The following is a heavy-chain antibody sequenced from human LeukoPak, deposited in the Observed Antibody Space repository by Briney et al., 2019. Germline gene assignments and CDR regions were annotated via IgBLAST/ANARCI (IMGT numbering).Heavy chain of an antibody. V-gene: IGHV3-48*01. D-gene: IGHD3-22*01. CDR1: GFTFSSYS. J-gene: IGHJ3*02. CDR2: ISSSSNTI. Sequence: GGSLRLSCAASGFTFSSYSMEWVRQAPGKGVEGVSYISSSSNTIYYADSVKALFTISSDNAKNSLYLQMNSLRVEDTAVYYCARDHHRRLYDSQARDTFYIWGQGTMVTVSS. CDR3: ARDHHRRLYDSQARDTFYI.